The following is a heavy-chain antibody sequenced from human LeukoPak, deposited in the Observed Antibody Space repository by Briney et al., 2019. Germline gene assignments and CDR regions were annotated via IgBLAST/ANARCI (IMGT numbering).Heavy chain of an antibody. CDR3: ARDTYNYGSSAYYFDY. Sequence: SETLSLTCTVSGVSISSYSWSWIRQPAGKGLEWIGRIYTSGTTNYNPSLKSRVTMSVDTSKNQFSLKLSSVTAADTAVYYRARDTYNYGSSAYYFDYWGQGTLVTVSS. CDR2: IYTSGTT. V-gene: IGHV4-4*07. CDR1: GVSISSYS. D-gene: IGHD5-18*01. J-gene: IGHJ4*02.